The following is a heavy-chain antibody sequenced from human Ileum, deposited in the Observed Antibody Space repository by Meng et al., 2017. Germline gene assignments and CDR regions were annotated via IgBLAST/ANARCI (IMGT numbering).Heavy chain of an antibody. CDR2: LGAHDGDT. D-gene: IGHD3-10*01. J-gene: IGHJ4*02. V-gene: IGHV1-18*01. CDR1: DYTFTGYG. CDR3: VRGTPGRSYSDY. Sequence: QVQPVQSGTEVKKPGASVQVSCKASDYTFTGYGVSWVRQAPGQGLEWMAWLGAHDGDTSHAPKFQGRVTVSADRPTATAYMELRSLRSDDTAVYYCVRGTPGRSYSDYWGQGTLVTVSS.